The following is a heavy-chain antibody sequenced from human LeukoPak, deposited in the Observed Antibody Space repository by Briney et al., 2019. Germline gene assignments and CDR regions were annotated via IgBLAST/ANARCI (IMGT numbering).Heavy chain of an antibody. Sequence: PGGSLRLSCAASGFTFSSYSMNWVRQAPGKGLEWVSSISSSSSYIYYADSVKGRFTISRDNAKNSLYLQMNSLRAEDTAVYYCARGGDCTNGVCPKLVSYYYYYYYMDVWGKGTTVTVSS. CDR3: ARGGDCTNGVCPKLVSYYYYYYYMDV. D-gene: IGHD2-8*01. CDR2: ISSSSSYI. V-gene: IGHV3-21*01. J-gene: IGHJ6*03. CDR1: GFTFSSYS.